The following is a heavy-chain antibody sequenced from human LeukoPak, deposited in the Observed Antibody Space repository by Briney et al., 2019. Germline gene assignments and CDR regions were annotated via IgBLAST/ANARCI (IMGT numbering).Heavy chain of an antibody. V-gene: IGHV1-8*03. CDR3: ARGPRTLGRFYDSSGYWFDP. CDR1: GYAFTSYD. D-gene: IGHD3-22*01. CDR2: MNPNSGNT. J-gene: IGHJ5*02. Sequence: ASVKVSCKASGYAFTSYDINWVRQATGQGLEWMGWMNPNSGNTGYAQKFQGRVTITRNTSISTAYMELSSLRSEDTAVYYCARGPRTLGRFYDSSGYWFDPWGQGTLVTVSS.